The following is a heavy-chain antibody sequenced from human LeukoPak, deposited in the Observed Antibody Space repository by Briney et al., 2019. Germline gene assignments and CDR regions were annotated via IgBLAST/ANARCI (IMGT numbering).Heavy chain of an antibody. J-gene: IGHJ4*02. CDR1: GGSITSGGYF. V-gene: IGHV4-39*01. CDR2: IYYIGSP. CDR3: ARLQYYYDSNGYYSLYYFDY. Sequence: SETLSLTCTVSGGSITSGGYFWGWIRQPPGKGLEWIGSIYYIGSPYYNPSLKSRVTISLDTSKNQLSLTLSSVTAADTAVYYCARLQYYYDSNGYYSLYYFDYWGQGTVVTVSS. D-gene: IGHD3-22*01.